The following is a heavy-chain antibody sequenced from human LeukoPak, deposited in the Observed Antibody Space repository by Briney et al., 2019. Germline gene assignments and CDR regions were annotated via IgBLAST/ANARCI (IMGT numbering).Heavy chain of an antibody. V-gene: IGHV3-33*01. Sequence: PGGSLRFSCAASGSTFSSYGMHWVRQAPGKGLEWVAVIWYDGSNKYYADSVKGRFTISRDNSKNTLYLQMNSLRAEDTAVYYCARGSGSYYDAFDIWGQGTMVTVSS. D-gene: IGHD1-26*01. CDR1: GSTFSSYG. J-gene: IGHJ3*02. CDR3: ARGSGSYYDAFDI. CDR2: IWYDGSNK.